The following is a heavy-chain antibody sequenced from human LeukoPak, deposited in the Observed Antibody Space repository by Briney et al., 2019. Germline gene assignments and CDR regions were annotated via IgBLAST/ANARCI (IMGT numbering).Heavy chain of an antibody. CDR1: GGSISSSNW. Sequence: SGTLSLTCAVSGGSISSSNWWTWVRQPPGKGLEWIGEIYHSGSTNYNPSLKSRVTISVDKSKNQFSLKLSSVTAADAAVYYCARGMGDSSSWYPFDYWGQGTLVTVSS. CDR2: IYHSGST. D-gene: IGHD6-13*01. V-gene: IGHV4-4*02. J-gene: IGHJ4*02. CDR3: ARGMGDSSSWYPFDY.